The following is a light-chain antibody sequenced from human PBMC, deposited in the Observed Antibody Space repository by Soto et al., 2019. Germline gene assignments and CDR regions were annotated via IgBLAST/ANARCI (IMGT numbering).Light chain of an antibody. Sequence: EIVLTQSPGTLSLSPGERATLSCRASQSIASSYLAWYQQKPDQPPRLLLYRTFNRATAIPDRFSGSGSGTDFTLTISRLEPEDFAVYFCQQFSRPPLTFGGGTKVEI. CDR2: RTF. CDR3: QQFSRPPLT. CDR1: QSIASSY. V-gene: IGKV3-20*01. J-gene: IGKJ4*01.